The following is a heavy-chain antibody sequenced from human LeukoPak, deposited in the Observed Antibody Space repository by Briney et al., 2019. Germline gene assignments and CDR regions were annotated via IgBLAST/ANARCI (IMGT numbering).Heavy chain of an antibody. CDR3: ARGGTMTTVTTWRY. J-gene: IGHJ4*02. V-gene: IGHV4-59*12. CDR1: GGSISSYY. D-gene: IGHD4-11*01. Sequence: SETLSLTCTVSGGSISSYYWSWIRQPPGKGLEWIGHIYYSGSTNYNPSLKSRVTISVDTSKNQFSLKLSSVTAADTAVYYCARGGTMTTVTTWRYWGQGTLVTVSS. CDR2: IYYSGST.